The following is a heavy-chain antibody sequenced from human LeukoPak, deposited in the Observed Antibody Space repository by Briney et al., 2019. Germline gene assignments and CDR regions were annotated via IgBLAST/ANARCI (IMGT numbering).Heavy chain of an antibody. CDR3: ARFAGKWELPDPFDY. D-gene: IGHD1-26*01. CDR2: VNPSDGTT. J-gene: IGHJ4*02. Sequence: ASVKVSCKASGYTFTNYYMHWVRQAPGQGLEWMGTVNPSDGTTLYAQKFQGRVTMTRDTSISTAYMELSRLRSDDTAVYYCARFAGKWELPDPFDYWGQGTLVTVSS. CDR1: GYTFTNYY. V-gene: IGHV1-46*01.